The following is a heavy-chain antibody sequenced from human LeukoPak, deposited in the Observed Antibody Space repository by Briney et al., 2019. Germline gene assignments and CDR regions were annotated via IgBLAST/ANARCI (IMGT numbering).Heavy chain of an antibody. J-gene: IGHJ6*02. V-gene: IGHV3-23*01. CDR3: AKSHSSSSYFYYGMDV. CDR2: ICGSGGST. Sequence: GGSLRLSCAASGFTFSSYSMNWVRQAPGKGLEWVSAICGSGGSTYYTDSVKGRFTISRDNSKNTLYLQMNSLRAEDTAVYYCAKSHSSSSYFYYGMDVWGQGTTVTVSS. CDR1: GFTFSSYS. D-gene: IGHD6-13*01.